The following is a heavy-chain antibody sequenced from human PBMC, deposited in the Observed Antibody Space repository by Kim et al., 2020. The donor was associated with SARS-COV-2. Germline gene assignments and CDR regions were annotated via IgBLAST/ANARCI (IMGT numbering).Heavy chain of an antibody. CDR1: GFSFSSYS. CDR3: ARYGDYGANVGVED. D-gene: IGHD4-17*01. V-gene: IGHV3-48*01. J-gene: IGHJ4*02. CDR2: IDKTSSRT. Sequence: GGSLRLSCAASGFSFSSYSMNWVRQAPGKGLEWISYIDKTSSRTYYADSVKGRFTISRDDAKNSLYLQMNSLRVEDTAVYYCARYGDYGANVGVEDWGQGTLVTVSS.